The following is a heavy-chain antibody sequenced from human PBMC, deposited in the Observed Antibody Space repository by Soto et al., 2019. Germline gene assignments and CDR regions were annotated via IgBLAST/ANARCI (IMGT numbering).Heavy chain of an antibody. V-gene: IGHV3-33*01. J-gene: IGHJ4*02. CDR1: GFTFSSYG. D-gene: IGHD6-6*01. Sequence: VGSLRLSCAASGFTFSSYGMHWVRQAPGKGLEWVAVIWYDGSNKYYADSVKGRFTISRDNSKNTLYLQMNSLRAEDTAVYYCARDPYSSSSSFDYWGQGTLVTVSS. CDR3: ARDPYSSSSSFDY. CDR2: IWYDGSNK.